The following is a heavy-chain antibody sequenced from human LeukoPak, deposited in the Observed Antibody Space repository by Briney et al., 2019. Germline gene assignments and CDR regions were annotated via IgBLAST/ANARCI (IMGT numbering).Heavy chain of an antibody. CDR2: IRYDGSNK. Sequence: PGGSLRLSCAASGFTFSSYGMHWVRQAPGKGLEWVAFIRYDGSNKYYADSVKGRFTISRDNSKNTLYLQMNSLRAEDTALYYCAKDGAPYSGSVEVDYWGQGTLVTVSS. J-gene: IGHJ4*02. V-gene: IGHV3-30*02. CDR3: AKDGAPYSGSVEVDY. CDR1: GFTFSSYG. D-gene: IGHD1-26*01.